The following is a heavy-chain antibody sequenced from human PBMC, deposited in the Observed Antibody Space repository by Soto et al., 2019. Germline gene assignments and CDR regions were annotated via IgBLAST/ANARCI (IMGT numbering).Heavy chain of an antibody. CDR2: IYYSGST. Sequence: SETLSLTCTVSGGSISSSSYYWGWIRQPPGKGLEWIGSIYYSGSTYYNPSFKSRVTISVDTSKNQFSLKLSSVTAADTAVYYCARHGPGGSYSDYWGQGTLVTVSS. J-gene: IGHJ4*02. V-gene: IGHV4-39*01. CDR3: ARHGPGGSYSDY. CDR1: GGSISSSSYY. D-gene: IGHD1-26*01.